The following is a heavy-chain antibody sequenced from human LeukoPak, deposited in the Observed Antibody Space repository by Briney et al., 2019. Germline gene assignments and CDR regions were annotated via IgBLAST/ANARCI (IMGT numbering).Heavy chain of an antibody. J-gene: IGHJ2*01. D-gene: IGHD6-19*01. CDR3: ARDRRVAGPGWYFDL. CDR2: IYYSGST. CDR1: GGSISSSSYY. V-gene: IGHV4-39*07. Sequence: SQTLSLTCTVSGGSISSSSYYWGWIRQPPGKGLEWIGSIYYSGSTYYNPSLKSRVTISVGTSKNQFSLKLSSVTAADTAVYYCARDRRVAGPGWYFDLWGRGTLVTVST.